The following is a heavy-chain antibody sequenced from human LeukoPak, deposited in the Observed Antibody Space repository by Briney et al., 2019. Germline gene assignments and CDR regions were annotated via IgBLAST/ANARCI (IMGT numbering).Heavy chain of an antibody. D-gene: IGHD5-12*01. CDR3: AKDRASGYSGYDGDYFDY. CDR1: GFTFSSYS. Sequence: GGSLRLSCAASGFTFSSYSMNWVRQAPGKGLEWVSYISSSSSTIYYADSVKGRFTISRDNAKNSLYLQMNSLRAEDTAVYYCAKDRASGYSGYDGDYFDYWGQGTLVTVSS. CDR2: ISSSSSTI. V-gene: IGHV3-48*01. J-gene: IGHJ4*02.